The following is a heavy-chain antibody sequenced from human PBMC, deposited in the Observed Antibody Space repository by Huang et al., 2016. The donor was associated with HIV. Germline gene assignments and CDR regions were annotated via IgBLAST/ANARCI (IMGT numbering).Heavy chain of an antibody. CDR3: SPSGDDYFYFYMDV. V-gene: IGHV3-49*03. J-gene: IGHJ6*03. CDR1: GFIFNDFA. CDR2: VGRKALGGAS. D-gene: IGHD4-17*01. Sequence: QLVESGGDSVQSGRSLRLSCRGSGFIFNDFAINWFRQSPVEGVEWRGCVGRKALGGASKRAPSVKERFTVSRDEAKNVACLQSDDLQVDDTAIYYCSPSGDDYFYFYMDVWGNGTTVIVS.